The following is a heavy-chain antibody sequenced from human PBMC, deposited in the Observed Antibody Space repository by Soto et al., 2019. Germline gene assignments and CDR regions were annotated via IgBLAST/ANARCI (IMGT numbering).Heavy chain of an antibody. J-gene: IGHJ4*02. CDR1: GFTFSSYG. D-gene: IGHD6-13*01. CDR3: AKGPPQLVFDY. V-gene: IGHV3-30*18. Sequence: PGGSLRLSCAASGFTFSSYGMHWVRQAPGKGLEWVAVISYDGSNKYYADSVKGRFTISRDNSKNTRYLQMNSLRAEDTAVYYCAKGPPQLVFDYCGQGPLVTV. CDR2: ISYDGSNK.